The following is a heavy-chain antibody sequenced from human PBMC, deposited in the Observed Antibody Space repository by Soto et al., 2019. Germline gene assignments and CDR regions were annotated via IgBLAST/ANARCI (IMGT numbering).Heavy chain of an antibody. D-gene: IGHD3-9*01. J-gene: IGHJ5*02. CDR3: ARGRYFDSPLDL. Sequence: GSEIGSSTPLEIMFSSYAMTSVRQAPGKGLEWVSAVTASAESGHYTDSVKGRFIITRDNSDNVLYLDMSGLRVEDTAVYYCARGRYFDSPLDLWGRGTEVTVSA. CDR1: EIMFSSYA. V-gene: IGHV3-23*01. CDR2: VTASAESG.